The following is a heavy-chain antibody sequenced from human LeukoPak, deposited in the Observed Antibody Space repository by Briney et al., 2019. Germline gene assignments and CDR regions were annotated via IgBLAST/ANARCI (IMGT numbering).Heavy chain of an antibody. Sequence: SETLSLTCAVYGGSFSGYYWSWIRQPPGKGLEWIGEINHSGSTNYNPSLKSRVTISVDTSKNQFSLKLNSVTAADTAVYYCARDIWGSSTWGPGTLVTVSS. CDR3: ARDIWGSST. V-gene: IGHV4-34*01. CDR1: GGSFSGYY. J-gene: IGHJ5*02. CDR2: INHSGST. D-gene: IGHD3-16*01.